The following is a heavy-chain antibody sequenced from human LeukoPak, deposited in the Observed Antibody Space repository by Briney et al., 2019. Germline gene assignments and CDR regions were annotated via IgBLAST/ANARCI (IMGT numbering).Heavy chain of an antibody. D-gene: IGHD3-16*01. V-gene: IGHV4-59*08. Sequence: SETLSLTCTVSGGSIDSYYWSWIRQPPGKRLEWIGYLYYTGSTNYNPSLKSRVTISFDTSKNLFSLNLSSVTAADTAVYYCARRHEYIWGSSVDHDAMDVWGQGTTVNVSS. CDR1: GGSIDSYY. CDR2: LYYTGST. CDR3: ARRHEYIWGSSVDHDAMDV. J-gene: IGHJ6*02.